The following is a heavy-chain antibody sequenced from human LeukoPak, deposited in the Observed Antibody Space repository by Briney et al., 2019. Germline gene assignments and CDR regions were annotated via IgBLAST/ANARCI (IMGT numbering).Heavy chain of an antibody. Sequence: GRSLRLSCAASGFTFSSSAMHWVRQAPGKRLEWVAVISYDESNKYYADSVKGRFTISRDNSKNTPYLQMNSLRAEDTAVYYCARGTDTKPFWSGYWVDVWGQGTTVTVSS. CDR1: GFTFSSSA. D-gene: IGHD3-3*01. CDR3: ARGTDTKPFWSGYWVDV. CDR2: ISYDESNK. J-gene: IGHJ6*02. V-gene: IGHV3-30*03.